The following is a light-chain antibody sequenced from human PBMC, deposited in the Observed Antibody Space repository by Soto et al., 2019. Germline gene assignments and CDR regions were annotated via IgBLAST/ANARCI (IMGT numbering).Light chain of an antibody. J-gene: IGKJ2*01. Sequence: EIAMTQSPATLSVSPGQRATLSCRASQNVNSNLAWYQQKPGHAPSLLMYNVSTRATGLPARFSGSVSGTEFTLTISSLQSEYSAIYYCQQYNTLNTFGQGTKLEIK. CDR2: NVS. CDR1: QNVNSN. V-gene: IGKV3-15*01. CDR3: QQYNTLNT.